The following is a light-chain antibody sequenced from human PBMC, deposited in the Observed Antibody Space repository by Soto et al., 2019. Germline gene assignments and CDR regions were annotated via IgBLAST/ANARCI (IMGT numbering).Light chain of an antibody. V-gene: IGKV3-20*01. J-gene: IGKJ2*01. CDR2: GAS. CDR3: QQYGSSPPYT. CDR1: QSVSSSY. Sequence: DIVLTHSPGTLSLSPGERATLSCRASQSVSSSYLAWYQQKPGQAPRLLIYGASSRATGIPDRFSGSGSGTDFTLTISRLEPEDFAVYYCQQYGSSPPYTFGQ.